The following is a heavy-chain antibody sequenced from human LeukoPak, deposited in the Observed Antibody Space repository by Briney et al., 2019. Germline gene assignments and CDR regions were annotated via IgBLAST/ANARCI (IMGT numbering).Heavy chain of an antibody. D-gene: IGHD5-12*01. CDR3: ARATMAFSNLYYMDV. V-gene: IGHV1-2*02. J-gene: IGHJ6*03. CDR2: INANSGGT. Sequence: ASVKVSCKASGHTFTGYYMHWVRQAPGQGLEWMGWINANSGGTNYAQKFQGRVTMTRDTSISTAYMELSSLRSEDTAVYYCARATMAFSNLYYMDVWGKGTTVTISS. CDR1: GHTFTGYY.